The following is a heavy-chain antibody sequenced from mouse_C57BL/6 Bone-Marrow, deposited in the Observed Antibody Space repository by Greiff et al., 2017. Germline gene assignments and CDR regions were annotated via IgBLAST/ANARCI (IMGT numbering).Heavy chain of an antibody. J-gene: IGHJ4*01. D-gene: IGHD1-1*01. V-gene: IGHV1-26*01. CDR2: INPNNGGT. CDR3: ARGLSIDYYGSSYEDYAMDY. CDR1: GYTFTDYY. Sequence: EVKLQESGPELVKPGASVKISCKASGYTFTDYYMNWVKQSHGKSLEWIGDINPNNGGTSYNQKFKGKATLTVDKSSSTASMELRSLTSEDSAVYYCARGLSIDYYGSSYEDYAMDYWGQGTSVTVSS.